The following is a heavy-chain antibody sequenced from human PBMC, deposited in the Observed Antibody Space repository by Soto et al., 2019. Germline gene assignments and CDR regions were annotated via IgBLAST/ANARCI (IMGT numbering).Heavy chain of an antibody. J-gene: IGHJ5*02. CDR1: GGSISSGGYS. V-gene: IGHV4-31*03. Sequence: QVQLQESGPGLVKPSQTLSLTCTVSGGSISSGGYSWSWIRQHPGKGLEWIGYIYYSGSTYYNQSLKSRVTISVDTSKNQFSLKLSSVTAADTAVYYCARQTVVVSYWFDPWGQGTLVTVSS. D-gene: IGHD3-22*01. CDR2: IYYSGST. CDR3: ARQTVVVSYWFDP.